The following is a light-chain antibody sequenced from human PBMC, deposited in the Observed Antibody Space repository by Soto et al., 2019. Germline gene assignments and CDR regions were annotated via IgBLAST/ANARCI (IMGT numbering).Light chain of an antibody. J-gene: IGKJ1*01. CDR2: RTS. Sequence: EIVMTQSPATLSVSPGERATLSCRASQSISSNLAWYQQKPGQAPRLLMFRTSSRATGFPARFSGSGSGTEFNLTISSLQSEDFAVYYCQQRSNWPWTFGQGTKVDIK. CDR1: QSISSN. CDR3: QQRSNWPWT. V-gene: IGKV3-15*01.